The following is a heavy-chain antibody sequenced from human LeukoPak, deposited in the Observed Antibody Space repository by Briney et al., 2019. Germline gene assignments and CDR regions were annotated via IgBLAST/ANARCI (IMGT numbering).Heavy chain of an antibody. J-gene: IGHJ4*02. D-gene: IGHD1-26*01. Sequence: SQTLSLTCTVSGGSISSGGYYWRWIRQHPGKGLEWIGYIYYSGSTYYNPSLKSRVTISVDTSKNQFSLKLSSVTAADTAVYYCARADSGSSFDYWGQGTLVTVSS. V-gene: IGHV4-31*03. CDR1: GGSISSGGYY. CDR3: ARADSGSSFDY. CDR2: IYYSGST.